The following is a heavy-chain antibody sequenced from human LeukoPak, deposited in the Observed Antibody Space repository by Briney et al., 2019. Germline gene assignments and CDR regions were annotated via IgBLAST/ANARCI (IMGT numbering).Heavy chain of an antibody. Sequence: GASVKVSCKASGYTFTGYYMHWVRQAPGQGLEWMGWINPNSGGTNYAQKFQGRVTMTRDTSISTAYMELSRLRSDDTAMYYCARDPALEGTEDYRDFGGVESVDAFDVWGQGTMVTVFS. CDR2: INPNSGGT. J-gene: IGHJ3*01. V-gene: IGHV1-2*02. D-gene: IGHD4-23*01. CDR1: GYTFTGYY. CDR3: ARDPALEGTEDYRDFGGVESVDAFDV.